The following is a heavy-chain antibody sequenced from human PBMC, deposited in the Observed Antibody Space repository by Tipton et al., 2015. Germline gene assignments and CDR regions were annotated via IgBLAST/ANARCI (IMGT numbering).Heavy chain of an antibody. V-gene: IGHV1-18*01. Sequence: QSGPEVKKPGASLKISCKASGYTFDTYYINWVRQAPGQGLEWMGWISAFSGNTNYAQKFQGRVTMTTDTSTSTAYMEVRSLRSDDTAVYYWACQDYDSLTRDYQTVDYWGQGTLVTVSS. CDR3: ACQDYDSLTRDYQTVDY. CDR2: ISAFSGNT. D-gene: IGHD3-9*01. CDR1: GYTFDTYY. J-gene: IGHJ4*02.